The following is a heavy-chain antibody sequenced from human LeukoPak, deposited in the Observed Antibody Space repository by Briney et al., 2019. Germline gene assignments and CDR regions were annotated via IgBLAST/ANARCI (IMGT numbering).Heavy chain of an antibody. J-gene: IGHJ6*02. D-gene: IGHD1-7*01. CDR2: INPNSGGT. CDR3: ARGVRRNWNYDYGMDV. CDR1: GYTFTGYY. V-gene: IGHV1-2*04. Sequence: ASVKVSCKASGYTFTGYYMHWVRQAPGQGLEWMGWINPNSGGTNYAQKFQGWVTMTRDTSISTAYMELSRLRSEDTAVYYCARGVRRNWNYDYGMDVWGQGTTVTVSS.